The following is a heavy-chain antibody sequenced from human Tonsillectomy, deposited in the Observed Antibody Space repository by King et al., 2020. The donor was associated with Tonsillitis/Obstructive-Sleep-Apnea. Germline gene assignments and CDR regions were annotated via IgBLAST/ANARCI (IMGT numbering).Heavy chain of an antibody. V-gene: IGHV4-34*01. Sequence: VQLQQWGAGLLKPSETLSLTFAVYGGSFSGYYWSWIRQPPGKGLEWIGESTHSGSTNYNPSLKSRVTITVDTSKNQFSLKLSSVTAADTAVYYCAARGGPDCSSTSCYNWFDPWGQGTLVTVSS. CDR2: STHSGST. D-gene: IGHD2-2*01. CDR3: AARGGPDCSSTSCYNWFDP. CDR1: GGSFSGYY. J-gene: IGHJ5*02.